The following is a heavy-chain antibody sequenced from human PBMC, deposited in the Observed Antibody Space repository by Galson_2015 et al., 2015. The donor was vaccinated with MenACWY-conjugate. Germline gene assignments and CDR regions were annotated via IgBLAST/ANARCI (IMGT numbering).Heavy chain of an antibody. CDR2: ISSAGSSI. J-gene: IGHJ4*02. D-gene: IGHD2-21*01. Sequence: SLRLSCAASGFTFSSNPMNWVRQAPGKGLEWVSSISSAGSSIYYADSVKGRFPISRDNAENSLYLQMNSLRDEDTAVYYCAKSLTILDYWGQGTLVTVSS. CDR3: AKSLTILDY. CDR1: GFTFSSNP. V-gene: IGHV3-48*02.